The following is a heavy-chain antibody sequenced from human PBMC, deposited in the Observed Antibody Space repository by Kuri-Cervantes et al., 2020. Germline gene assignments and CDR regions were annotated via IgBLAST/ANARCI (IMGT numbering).Heavy chain of an antibody. D-gene: IGHD2-15*01. CDR3: ARDDVCSGGSCYFRSYYYYGMDV. CDR2: SYHSGST. Sequence: LRLSCAVSGYSISSGYYWGWIRQPPGKGLEWIGSSYHSGSTYDNPSLKSRVTISVDTSKNQFSLKLSSVTAADTAVYYCARDDVCSGGSCYFRSYYYYGMDVWGQGTTVTVSS. J-gene: IGHJ6*02. V-gene: IGHV4-38-2*02. CDR1: GYSISSGYY.